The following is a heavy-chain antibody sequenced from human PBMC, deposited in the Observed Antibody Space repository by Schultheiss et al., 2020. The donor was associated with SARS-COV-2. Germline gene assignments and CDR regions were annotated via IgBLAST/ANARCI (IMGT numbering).Heavy chain of an antibody. CDR3: ARDGTGGMDGMDI. Sequence: GESLKISCAASGFTFSMYWMHWVRQAPGKGLVWVSRINSDGSSTTYADSVKGRFTISRDNSKNTVYLQMTGLRADDTAVYYCARDGTGGMDGMDIWGQGTTVTVSS. V-gene: IGHV3-74*01. J-gene: IGHJ6*02. CDR2: INSDGSST. D-gene: IGHD3-16*01. CDR1: GFTFSMYW.